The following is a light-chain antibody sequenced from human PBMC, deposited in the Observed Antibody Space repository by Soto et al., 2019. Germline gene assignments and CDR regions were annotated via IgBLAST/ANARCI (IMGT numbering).Light chain of an antibody. CDR2: AAS. V-gene: IGKV1-39*01. CDR3: QQSYSTPRT. J-gene: IGKJ2*01. Sequence: DIQMTQSSSSLSASVGDRVTITCRASQTISTYLNWFQQKPGKAPQLLIFAASTLQSGAPSRFSGSGSGTDFTLTISSLQPEDFATYYCQQSYSTPRTFGQGTKLE. CDR1: QTISTY.